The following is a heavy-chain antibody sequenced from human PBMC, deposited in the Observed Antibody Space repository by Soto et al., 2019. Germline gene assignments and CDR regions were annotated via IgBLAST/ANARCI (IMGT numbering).Heavy chain of an antibody. CDR2: ISPHNGNT. CDR1: GYTFNTYF. CDR3: ANDTGNPFDY. Sequence: HVQLVQSGGELKKPGASVKVSCNTSGYTFNTYFITWVRQAPGQGLEWMGWISPHNGNTNYAEKFQGRVTMTADTTTKKAYMELGNLRIDDTAVYYCANDTGNPFDYWGQGTPVTVPS. J-gene: IGHJ4*02. V-gene: IGHV1-18*01. D-gene: IGHD3-9*01.